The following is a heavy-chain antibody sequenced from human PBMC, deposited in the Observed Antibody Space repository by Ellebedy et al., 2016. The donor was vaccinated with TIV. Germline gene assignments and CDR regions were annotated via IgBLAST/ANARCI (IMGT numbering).Heavy chain of an antibody. CDR1: GFTFSSYW. D-gene: IGHD2-15*01. J-gene: IGHJ6*02. V-gene: IGHV3-74*01. CDR2: INSDGSST. Sequence: GESLKISCAASGFTFSSYWMHWVRQAPGKGLVWVSRINSDGSSTSYADSVKGRFTISRDNAKNTLCLQMNSLRAEDTAVYYCARWQVVAASAYYGMDVWGQGTTVTVSS. CDR3: ARWQVVAASAYYGMDV.